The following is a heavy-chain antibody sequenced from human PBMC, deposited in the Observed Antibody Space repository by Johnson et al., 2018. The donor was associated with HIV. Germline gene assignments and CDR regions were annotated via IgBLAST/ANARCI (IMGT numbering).Heavy chain of an antibody. D-gene: IGHD4-23*01. CDR3: ARDDYGGLDAVDI. Sequence: VRQAPGKGLEWVAFIRYDERNKYYADPVQGRFTIARDNAKNTLYLQMNSLRAEDTAVYYCARDDYGGLDAVDIWCQGTMVTVSS. J-gene: IGHJ3*02. V-gene: IGHV3-33*01. CDR2: IRYDERNK.